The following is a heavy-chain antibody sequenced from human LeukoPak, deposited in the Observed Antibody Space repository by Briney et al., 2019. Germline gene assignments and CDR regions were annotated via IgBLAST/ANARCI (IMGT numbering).Heavy chain of an antibody. CDR1: GGSISNDGYS. V-gene: IGHV4-30-2*01. CDR2: IYYSGST. J-gene: IGHJ5*02. D-gene: IGHD2-2*01. Sequence: SETLSLTCAVSGGSISNDGYSWSWIRQPPGKGLEWIGYIYYSGSTYYNPSLKSRVTISVDRSKTQFSLKLSSVTAADTAVYYCARERSTYAGAPENWFDPWGQGILVTVSS. CDR3: ARERSTYAGAPENWFDP.